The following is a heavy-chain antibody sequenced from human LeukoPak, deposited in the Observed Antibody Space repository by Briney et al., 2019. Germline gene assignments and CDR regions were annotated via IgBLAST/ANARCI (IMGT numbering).Heavy chain of an antibody. J-gene: IGHJ4*02. D-gene: IGHD3-9*01. CDR2: ISSSSSYI. V-gene: IGHV3-21*01. Sequence: GGSLRLSCAASGFTFSSYSMNWVRQAPGKGLEWVSSISSSSSYIYYADSVKGRFTISRDNAKNSLYLQMNSLRAEDTAAYYCARVLQKMVLLRYFVQPVFDYWGQGTLVTVSS. CDR1: GFTFSSYS. CDR3: ARVLQKMVLLRYFVQPVFDY.